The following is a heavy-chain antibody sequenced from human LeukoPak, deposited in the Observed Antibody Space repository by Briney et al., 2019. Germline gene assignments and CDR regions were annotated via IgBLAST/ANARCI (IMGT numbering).Heavy chain of an antibody. CDR3: ARARRAITMVRGARFYFDP. J-gene: IGHJ5*02. V-gene: IGHV1-8*01. CDR1: GYTFTSYD. D-gene: IGHD3-10*01. Sequence: ASVKVSCKASGYTFTSYDINWVRQATGQGLEWMGWMNSNSGNTGYAQKFQGRVTMTRNTSISTAYMELSSLRSEDTAVYYCARARRAITMVRGARFYFDPWGQGTLVTVSS. CDR2: MNSNSGNT.